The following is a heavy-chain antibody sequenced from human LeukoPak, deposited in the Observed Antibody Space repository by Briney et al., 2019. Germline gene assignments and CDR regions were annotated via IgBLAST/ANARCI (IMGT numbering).Heavy chain of an antibody. J-gene: IGHJ6*02. D-gene: IGHD3-10*01. V-gene: IGHV4-59*01. CDR3: ARWGSSSVYYYYGMDV. CDR2: IYYSGST. Sequence: SETLSLTCTVPGGSISSYYWSWIRQPPGKGLEWIGYIYYSGSTNYNPSLKSRVTISVDTSKNQFSLKLSSVTAADTAVYYCARWGSSSVYYYYGMDVWGQGTTVTVSS. CDR1: GGSISSYY.